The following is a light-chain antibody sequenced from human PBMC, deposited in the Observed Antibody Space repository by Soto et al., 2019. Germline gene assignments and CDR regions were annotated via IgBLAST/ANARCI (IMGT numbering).Light chain of an antibody. J-gene: IGLJ3*02. CDR1: SSDIGDYNY. V-gene: IGLV2-14*01. CDR2: DVS. Sequence: QSVLTQPASVSGSPGQSITISCTGTSSDIGDYNYVSWYQQYPGKVPKLVIYDVSHRPSGVSNRFSGSKSGNTDSLTISGLQAEDEADYYCSSSTTTTSLVVFGGGTKVTVL. CDR3: SSSTTTTSLVV.